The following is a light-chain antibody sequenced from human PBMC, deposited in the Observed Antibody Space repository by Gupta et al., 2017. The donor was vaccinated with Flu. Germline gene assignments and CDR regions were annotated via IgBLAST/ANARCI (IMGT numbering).Light chain of an antibody. CDR1: QSISSY. CDR2: AAS. V-gene: IGKV1-39*01. Sequence: DIQMTQSPSSLSASVGDRVTITCRASQSISSYLNWYQQKPGKAPKLLIYAASSLQSGVPSRFRGRASGTDFTLTISSRQPEDFATYYCQQSYSNPPVTFGPGTKVDIK. CDR3: QQSYSNPPVT. J-gene: IGKJ3*01.